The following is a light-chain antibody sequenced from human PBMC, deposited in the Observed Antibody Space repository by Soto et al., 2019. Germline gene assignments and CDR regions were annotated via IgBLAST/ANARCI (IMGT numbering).Light chain of an antibody. V-gene: IGKV1-39*01. CDR3: QQSYSTPFT. Sequence: DIQMTQSPSSLSASVGDRVTIPCRASQSISSYLNWYQHKPGKAPKLLIYAASSLQTGVPSRFSGSGSGTDFTLTISTLQPEDFATYYCQQSYSTPFTFGPGTKVDIK. CDR1: QSISSY. CDR2: AAS. J-gene: IGKJ3*01.